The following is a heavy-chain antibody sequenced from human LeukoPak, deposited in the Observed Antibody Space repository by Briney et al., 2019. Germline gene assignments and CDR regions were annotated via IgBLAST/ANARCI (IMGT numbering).Heavy chain of an antibody. CDR2: IKPSGGGT. D-gene: IGHD3-22*01. CDR3: ARDHFDSSGYYYLLGYFEH. CDR1: GYTFTNYY. Sequence: ASVKVSCKASGYTFTNYYVHWVRQAPGQGLEWMGIIKPSGGGTSYALKFQGRVTTTRDTSTSTAYMELSSLRSEDTAVYYCARDHFDSSGYYYLLGYFEHWGQGTLVPVSS. V-gene: IGHV1-46*01. J-gene: IGHJ1*01.